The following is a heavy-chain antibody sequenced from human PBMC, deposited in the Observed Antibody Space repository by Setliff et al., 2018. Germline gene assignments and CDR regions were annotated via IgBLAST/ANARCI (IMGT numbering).Heavy chain of an antibody. D-gene: IGHD1-26*01. V-gene: IGHV4-4*02. Sequence: SETLSLTCAVPGASINSLSWRSWVRQSPGKGLEWIGEIYHDGNTKFNPSVHYNPSLKSRVTISIDKSKNQFSLKLTSVTAADTAVYYCAKGGGRYHSASWGQGTLVTVSS. J-gene: IGHJ4*02. CDR2: IYHDGNT. CDR1: GASINSLSW. CDR3: AKGGGRYHSAS.